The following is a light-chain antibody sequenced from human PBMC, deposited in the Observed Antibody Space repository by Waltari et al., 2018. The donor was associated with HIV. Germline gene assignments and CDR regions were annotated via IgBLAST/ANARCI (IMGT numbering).Light chain of an antibody. Sequence: DIVLTPSPGPLSLSPVDGATRSCRANEDIGDDSLARYQQKAGQAPRLLIYGSSARATGIPDRFSGSVSGADFALIISSMEPDDFAVYYCQQYGRSSPYTFGQGTKLEIK. J-gene: IGKJ2*01. V-gene: IGKV3-20*01. CDR1: EDIGDDS. CDR3: QQYGRSSPYT. CDR2: GSS.